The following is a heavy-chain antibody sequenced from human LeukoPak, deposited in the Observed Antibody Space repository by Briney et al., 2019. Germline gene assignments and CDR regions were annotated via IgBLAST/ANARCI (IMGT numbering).Heavy chain of an antibody. V-gene: IGHV3-23*01. Sequence: GGSLRLSCAASGFTFSNHAMSWVRQAPGKGLEWVSTISAGGGSTYYADSVKGRFTISRDTSKNTLYLQMNSLRAEDTAVYYCAKAMQRGYTYGADYWGHGTLVTVSS. CDR1: GFTFSNHA. CDR3: AKAMQRGYTYGADY. D-gene: IGHD5-18*01. CDR2: ISAGGGST. J-gene: IGHJ4*01.